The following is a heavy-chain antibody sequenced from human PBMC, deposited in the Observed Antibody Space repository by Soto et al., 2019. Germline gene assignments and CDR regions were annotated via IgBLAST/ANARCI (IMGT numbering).Heavy chain of an antibody. J-gene: IGHJ4*02. V-gene: IGHV3-23*01. CDR1: GFTFNNYA. CDR2: ISGGGGST. CDR3: AKDPLGYCSGSSGGNCYGGPFDY. D-gene: IGHD2-15*01. Sequence: EVQLLESGGGLVQPGGSLRLSCAASGFTFNNYAMSWVRQAPGKGLEWVSAISGGGGSTYYADSVRGRFTISRDNSKNTLYLQMNSLRAEDTALYYCAKDPLGYCSGSSGGNCYGGPFDYWGQGTLVTVSS.